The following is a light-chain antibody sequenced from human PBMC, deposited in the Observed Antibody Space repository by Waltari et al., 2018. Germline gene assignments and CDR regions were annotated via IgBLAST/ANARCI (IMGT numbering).Light chain of an antibody. V-gene: IGKV3-11*01. Sequence: EIVFTQSPATLSLSPGETATLSCRASQSVSSNLAWYQQKPGQPPRLLIHAASNRATGISARCSGSGSGTDFTLTISSLEPEDFAVYYCQQHSDWPLTFGGGTKVEIK. CDR2: AAS. J-gene: IGKJ4*01. CDR3: QQHSDWPLT. CDR1: QSVSSN.